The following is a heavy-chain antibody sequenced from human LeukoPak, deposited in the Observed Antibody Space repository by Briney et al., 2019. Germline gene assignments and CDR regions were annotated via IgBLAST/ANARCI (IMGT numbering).Heavy chain of an antibody. Sequence: ASVKVSFKASGYTFTGYYMHWVRQAPGQGLEWMGWINPNSGGTNYAQKFQGRVTMTRDTSISTAYMELSRLRSDDTAVYYCARELRITMIVVVSHAFDIWGQGTMVTVSS. CDR3: ARELRITMIVVVSHAFDI. CDR2: INPNSGGT. J-gene: IGHJ3*02. D-gene: IGHD3-22*01. CDR1: GYTFTGYY. V-gene: IGHV1-2*02.